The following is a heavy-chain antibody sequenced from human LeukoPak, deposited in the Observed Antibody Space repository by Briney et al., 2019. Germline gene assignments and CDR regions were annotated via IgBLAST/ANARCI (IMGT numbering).Heavy chain of an antibody. CDR2: IDSSSNNI. D-gene: IGHD3-22*01. CDR1: GFTFNIYS. Sequence: PAGTLTLSCAASGFTFNIYSLNWVRQAPGKGLEWVSSIDSSSNNIYYADSVKGRFTISRDNAKNSLYLQMNSPEAEDTAVYYCARDLAYYYDSSYDWGQGALVTVSS. J-gene: IGHJ4*02. V-gene: IGHV3-21*01. CDR3: ARDLAYYYDSSYD.